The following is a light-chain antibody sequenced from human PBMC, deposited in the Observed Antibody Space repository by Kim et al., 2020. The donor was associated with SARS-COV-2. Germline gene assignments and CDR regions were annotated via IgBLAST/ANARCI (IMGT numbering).Light chain of an antibody. Sequence: PGERVTLSCRASQSVRSSYLTWYQQKPGQAPRLLIYGASTRATGIPARFSGSGSGTDFTLTISSLQPEDFAVYYCQQDYNLPRTFGQGTKVDIK. CDR3: QQDYNLPRT. CDR2: GAS. J-gene: IGKJ1*01. CDR1: QSVRSSY. V-gene: IGKV3D-7*01.